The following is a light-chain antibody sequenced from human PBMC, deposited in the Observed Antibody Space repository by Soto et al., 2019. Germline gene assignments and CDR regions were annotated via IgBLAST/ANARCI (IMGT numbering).Light chain of an antibody. CDR3: QQYYSTPPT. Sequence: DIVMTQSPDSLAVSLGERATINCKSSQSLLYTSSNKNYLAWYQQKPRQPPNLLIYWAYTRESGVPDRFTGSGSGTDFTLTISSLQAEDVAVYYCQQYYSTPPTFGQGTKLEIK. V-gene: IGKV4-1*01. J-gene: IGKJ2*01. CDR1: QSLLYTSSNKNY. CDR2: WAY.